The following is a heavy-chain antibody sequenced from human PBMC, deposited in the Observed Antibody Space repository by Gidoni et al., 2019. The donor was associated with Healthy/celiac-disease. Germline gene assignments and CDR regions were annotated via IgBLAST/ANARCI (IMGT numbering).Heavy chain of an antibody. V-gene: IGHV3-33*01. J-gene: IGHJ4*02. CDR1: GFAFRIYG. Sequence: QVQLVESGGVVRQPGRSLRLPCAASGFAFRIYGMHWVRQAPGKGLELVAVIWYDASNKYYADSVKGRFTISRDNSKNTLYLQMNSLRAEDTAVYYCARDRYSSSWGGIDYWGQGTLVTVSS. CDR2: IWYDASNK. D-gene: IGHD6-13*01. CDR3: ARDRYSSSWGGIDY.